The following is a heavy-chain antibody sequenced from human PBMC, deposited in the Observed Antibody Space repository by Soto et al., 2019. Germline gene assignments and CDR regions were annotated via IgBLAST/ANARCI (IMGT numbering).Heavy chain of an antibody. D-gene: IGHD3-22*01. V-gene: IGHV1-69*01. CDR2: IIPLLLKT. Sequence: QVQLEQSGAEMQKPESSVRVSCKASPETFNTYAINWVRQAPGQRPEWLGGIIPLLLKTNYAQNFQGRVTITADGSTSTVYLELINLRSEDTAVYYCARDPNDSSAYYHHYYYGMDVWGQGTTVTVSS. CDR1: PETFNTYA. CDR3: ARDPNDSSAYYHHYYYGMDV. J-gene: IGHJ6*02.